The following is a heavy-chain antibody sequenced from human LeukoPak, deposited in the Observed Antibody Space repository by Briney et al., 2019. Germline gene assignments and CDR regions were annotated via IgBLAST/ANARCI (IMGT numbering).Heavy chain of an antibody. CDR2: IIPIFGTA. CDR1: GGTFSSYA. J-gene: IGHJ3*02. V-gene: IGHV1-69*13. Sequence: SVKVSCKASGGTFSSYAISWVRQAPGQGLEWMGGIIPIFGTANYAQKFQGRVTITADESTSTAYMELSSLRSEDTAVYYCASTSITIFGGPDAFDIWGQGTMVTVSS. D-gene: IGHD3-3*01. CDR3: ASTSITIFGGPDAFDI.